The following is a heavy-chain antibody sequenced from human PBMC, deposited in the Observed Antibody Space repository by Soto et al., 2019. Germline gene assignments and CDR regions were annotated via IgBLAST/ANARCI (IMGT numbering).Heavy chain of an antibody. J-gene: IGHJ3*02. CDR2: IIPIFGTA. D-gene: IGHD3-10*01. CDR3: ARDRAPADDAFDI. V-gene: IGHV1-69*13. Sequence: SVKVSCKASGGTFSSYAISWVRQAPGQGLEWMGGIIPIFGTANYAQKFQGRVTITADESTSTAYMELSSLRSEDTAVYYCARDRAPADDAFDIWGQGTMVTVSS. CDR1: GGTFSSYA.